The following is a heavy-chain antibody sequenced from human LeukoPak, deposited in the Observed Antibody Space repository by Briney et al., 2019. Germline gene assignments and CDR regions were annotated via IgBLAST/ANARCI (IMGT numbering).Heavy chain of an antibody. J-gene: IGHJ4*02. D-gene: IGHD6-13*01. CDR1: GGSISSSNW. CDR2: IYHSGST. CDR3: ARRRGGSSWYYDY. Sequence: SETLSLTCAVSGGSISSSNWWSWVRQPPGKGLEWIWEIYHSGSTNYNPSLKSRVTISVDKSKNQFSLKLSSVTAADTAVYYCARRRGGSSWYYDYWGQGTLVTVSS. V-gene: IGHV4-4*02.